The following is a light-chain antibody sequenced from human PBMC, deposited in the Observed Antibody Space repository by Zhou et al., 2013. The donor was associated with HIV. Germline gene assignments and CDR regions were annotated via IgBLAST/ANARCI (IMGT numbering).Light chain of an antibody. CDR3: QQYSRWPLT. J-gene: IGKJ4*01. CDR1: QSVSNK. Sequence: EILMTQSPATLSVSPGERVTLSCRASQSVSNKLAWYQQKPGQAPRLLIYGESARATGTPGRFTGSGSGTEFTLTISSLQAEDFAVYYCQQYSRWPLTFGGGTKVEIK. V-gene: IGKV3-15*01. CDR2: GES.